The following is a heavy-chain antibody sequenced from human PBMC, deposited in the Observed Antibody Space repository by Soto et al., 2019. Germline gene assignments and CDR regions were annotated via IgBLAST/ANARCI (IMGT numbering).Heavy chain of an antibody. D-gene: IGHD6-6*01. Sequence: GGSLRLSCAASGFTFSDFWMNWVRQAPEKGLEWVAYISSDGRETNHVASVKGRFTISRDNAKNSLYLQMNSLRAEDTAVYYCARWPRLLDSWGQGTLVTVS. V-gene: IGHV3-7*01. CDR3: ARWPRLLDS. CDR2: ISSDGRET. CDR1: GFTFSDFW. J-gene: IGHJ4*02.